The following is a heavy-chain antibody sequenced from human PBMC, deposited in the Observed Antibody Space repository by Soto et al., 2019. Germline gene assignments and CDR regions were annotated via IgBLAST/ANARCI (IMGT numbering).Heavy chain of an antibody. CDR1: GFTFCDYA. J-gene: IGHJ4*02. D-gene: IGHD6-19*01. CDR2: ISWNSGSI. V-gene: IGHV3-9*01. Sequence: GGSLILSWAASGFTFCDYAMHWVRQAPGKGLEWVSGISWNSGSIGYADSVKGRFTISRDNAKNSLYLQMNSLRAEDTALYYCAKGLQWLVRGRFDYWGKGTLVTVSS. CDR3: AKGLQWLVRGRFDY.